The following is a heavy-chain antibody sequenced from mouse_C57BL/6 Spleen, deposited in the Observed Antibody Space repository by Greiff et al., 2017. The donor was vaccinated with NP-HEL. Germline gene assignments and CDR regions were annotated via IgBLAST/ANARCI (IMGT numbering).Heavy chain of an antibody. CDR2: INPGSGGT. J-gene: IGHJ4*01. V-gene: IGHV1-54*01. CDR3: ERDSNGAMEY. D-gene: IGHD2-5*01. Sequence: VQLQQSGAELVRPGTSVKVSCKASGYAFTNYSIEWVKQRHGQGLEWIGVINPGSGGTNYNEKFKGKATLTADTSSSTAYMQLSSVTSEDSAVYVCERDSNGAMEYWGQGTSVTVSS. CDR1: GYAFTNYS.